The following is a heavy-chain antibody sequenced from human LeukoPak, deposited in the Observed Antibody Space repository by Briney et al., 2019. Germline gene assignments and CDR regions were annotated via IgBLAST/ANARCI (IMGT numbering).Heavy chain of an antibody. J-gene: IGHJ4*02. D-gene: IGHD2-2*01. Sequence: ASVKVSCKASGGTFSSYTISWVRQAPGQGLEWMGWINPNSGGTNYAQKFQGRVTMTRDTSISTAYMELSRLRSDDTAVYYCARARGSTIGDYWGQGTLVTVSS. CDR3: ARARGSTIGDY. CDR2: INPNSGGT. CDR1: GGTFSSYT. V-gene: IGHV1-2*02.